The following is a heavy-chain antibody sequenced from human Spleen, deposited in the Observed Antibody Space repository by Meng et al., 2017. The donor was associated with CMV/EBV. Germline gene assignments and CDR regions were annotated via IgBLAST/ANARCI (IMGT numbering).Heavy chain of an antibody. J-gene: IGHJ4*02. CDR3: ASSTYYYDSSGYRVTGYFDY. CDR1: GGSISSGDYY. V-gene: IGHV4-30-4*08. CDR2: IYYSGST. D-gene: IGHD3-22*01. Sequence: QAPLPESGPGLVKPSQTLSLTCTVSGGSISSGDYYWSWIRQPPGKGLEWIGYIYYSGSTYYNPSLKSRVTISVDTSKNQFSLKLSSVTAADTAVYYCASSTYYYDSSGYRVTGYFDYWGQGTLVTVSS.